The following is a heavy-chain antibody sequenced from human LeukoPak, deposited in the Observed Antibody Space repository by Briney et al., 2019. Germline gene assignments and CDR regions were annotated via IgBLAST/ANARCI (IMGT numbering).Heavy chain of an antibody. CDR2: MNPNSGNT. J-gene: IGHJ6*02. D-gene: IGHD6-19*01. V-gene: IGHV1-18*01. CDR1: GYTFASYD. Sequence: ASVKVSCKASGYTFASYDINWVRQATGQGLEWMGWMNPNSGNTNYAQKLQGRVTMTTDTSTSTAYMELRSLRSDDTAVYYCASHSTAVAGHYGMDVWGQGTTVTVSS. CDR3: ASHSTAVAGHYGMDV.